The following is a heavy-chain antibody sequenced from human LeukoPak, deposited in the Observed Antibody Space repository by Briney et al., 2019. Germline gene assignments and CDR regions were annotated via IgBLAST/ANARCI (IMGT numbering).Heavy chain of an antibody. CDR1: GFTFSSYA. V-gene: IGHV3-23*01. D-gene: IGHD3-3*01. J-gene: IGHJ4*02. CDR2: ISGSGGST. Sequence: GGSLRLSCAASGFTFSSYAMSWVRQAPGKGLEWVSAISGSGGSTYYADSVKGRFTISRDNSKNTLCLQMNSLRAEDTAVYYCAKQLRFLDAFDYWGQGTLVTVSS. CDR3: AKQLRFLDAFDY.